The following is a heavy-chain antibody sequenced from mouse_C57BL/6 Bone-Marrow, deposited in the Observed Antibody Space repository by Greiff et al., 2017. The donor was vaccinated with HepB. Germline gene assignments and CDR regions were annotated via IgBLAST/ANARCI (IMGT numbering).Heavy chain of an antibody. Sequence: QVQLQQSGAELAKPGASVKLSCKASGYTFTSYWMHWVKQRPGQGLEWIGYINPSSGYTKYNQKFKDKATLTADKSSSTAYMQLSSLTYEDSAVYYCARWGDDYDGGAYYAMDYWGQGTSVTVSS. CDR2: INPSSGYT. CDR3: ARWGDDYDGGAYYAMDY. V-gene: IGHV1-7*01. J-gene: IGHJ4*01. D-gene: IGHD2-4*01. CDR1: GYTFTSYW.